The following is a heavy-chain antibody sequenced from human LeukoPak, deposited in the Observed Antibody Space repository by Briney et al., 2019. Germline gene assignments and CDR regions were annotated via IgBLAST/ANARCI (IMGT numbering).Heavy chain of an antibody. CDR2: IYYSGST. V-gene: IGHV4-59*08. CDR3: ARIYYYDSSGPFDY. Sequence: PSETLSLTCTVSGGSIGTYYWSWIRQPPGKGLEWIGCIYYSGSTNYNPSLKSRVTISIDTSKNQFSLKLNSVTAADTAVYYCARIYYYDSSGPFDYWGQGTLVTVSS. J-gene: IGHJ4*02. D-gene: IGHD3-22*01. CDR1: GGSIGTYY.